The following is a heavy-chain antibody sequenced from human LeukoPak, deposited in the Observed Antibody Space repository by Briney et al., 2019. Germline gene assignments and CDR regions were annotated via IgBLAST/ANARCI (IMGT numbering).Heavy chain of an antibody. V-gene: IGHV3-30-3*01. Sequence: GGSLRLSCAASGFTFSSYAMHWVRQAPGKGLEWVAVISYDGSNKYYADSVKGRFTISRDNSKNTLYLQMNSLRAEDAAVYYCARDVRMDVWGQGTTVTVSS. CDR2: ISYDGSNK. CDR1: GFTFSSYA. CDR3: ARDVRMDV. J-gene: IGHJ6*02.